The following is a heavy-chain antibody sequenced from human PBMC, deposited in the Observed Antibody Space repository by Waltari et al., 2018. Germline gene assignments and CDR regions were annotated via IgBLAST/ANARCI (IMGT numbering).Heavy chain of an antibody. V-gene: IGHV3-9*01. J-gene: IGHJ4*02. CDR2: IGHNSRKR. D-gene: IGHD5-12*01. CDR1: GFIFEEYA. Sequence: EVHLVESGGGLVQPGMSLRLSCAASGFIFEEYAMQWVRQAPGKGLGWVSGIGHNSRKRDYADSVTGRFTISRDNAKNSVYLQMNSLKTEDTAFYYCAKDRGEEDGGYDLDHWGQGTLVIVSS. CDR3: AKDRGEEDGGYDLDH.